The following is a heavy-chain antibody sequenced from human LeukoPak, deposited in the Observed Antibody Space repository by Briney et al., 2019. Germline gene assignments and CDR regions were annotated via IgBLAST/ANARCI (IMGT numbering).Heavy chain of an antibody. J-gene: IGHJ4*02. D-gene: IGHD2-15*01. V-gene: IGHV4-59*01. CDR2: IYYSGST. CDR3: ARGMVVGAIHFDY. Sequence: PLETLSLTCTVSGGSINSYYWSWIRQPPGKGLEWIGYIYYSGSTSYNPYLKSRLTISVDTSKNQFSLKLSSVTGADTAVYSCARGMVVGAIHFDYWGQGALVTVSS. CDR1: GGSINSYY.